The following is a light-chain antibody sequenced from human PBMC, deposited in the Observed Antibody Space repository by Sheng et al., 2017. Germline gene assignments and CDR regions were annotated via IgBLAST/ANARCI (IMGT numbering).Light chain of an antibody. CDR3: QAWDSSTLV. V-gene: IGLV3-1*01. CDR2: GDT. J-gene: IGLJ2*01. CDR1: TLGDRY. Sequence: SYELTQPPSVSVSPGQTATITCSGDTLGDRYISWYQQKPGQSPVLVIYGDTKRPSGIPERFSGSNSGNTATLTISGTQAMDEADYYCQAWDSSTLVFGGGTKLTVL.